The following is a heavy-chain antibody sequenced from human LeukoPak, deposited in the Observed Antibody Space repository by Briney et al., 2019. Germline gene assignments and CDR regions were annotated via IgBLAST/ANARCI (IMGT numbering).Heavy chain of an antibody. J-gene: IGHJ5*02. CDR3: ARGREKYCIRDGCWFDP. D-gene: IGHD2/OR15-2a*01. CDR1: GFTVSSNY. V-gene: IGHV3-53*04. Sequence: GGSLRLSCAASGFTVSSNYMSWVRQAPGKGLGWVSVIYSGGSTYYADSVKGLFTISRHNSKSPLYLQMNSLRAEDAAVYYCARGREKYCIRDGCWFDPWGQGTLVTVSS. CDR2: IYSGGST.